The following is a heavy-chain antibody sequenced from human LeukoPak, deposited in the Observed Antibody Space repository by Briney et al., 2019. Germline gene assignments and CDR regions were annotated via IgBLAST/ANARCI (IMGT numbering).Heavy chain of an antibody. Sequence: PGGSLRLSCAASGFTFSSYDMHWVCQGAGKGLEWVSGIGTAGDTYYPGSVKGRFTISRENARNSLYLQMNSLRAGDTAVYYCARSFGEFGNGFDIWGQGTVVTVSS. CDR2: IGTAGDT. CDR3: ARSFGEFGNGFDI. J-gene: IGHJ3*02. D-gene: IGHD3-10*01. V-gene: IGHV3-13*01. CDR1: GFTFSSYD.